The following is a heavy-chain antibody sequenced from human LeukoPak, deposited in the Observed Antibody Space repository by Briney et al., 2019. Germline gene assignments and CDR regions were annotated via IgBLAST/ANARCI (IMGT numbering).Heavy chain of an antibody. CDR3: ARDREWFGDHYYYMDV. CDR1: GFTFDDYG. CDR2: INWNGGST. V-gene: IGHV3-20*04. J-gene: IGHJ6*03. Sequence: PGGSLRLSCAASGFTFDDYGMSWVRQAPGKGLEWVSGINWNGGSTVYADSVKGRFTISRDNAKNSLYLQMNSLRAEDTALYYCARDREWFGDHYYYMDVWGKGTTVTVSS. D-gene: IGHD3-10*01.